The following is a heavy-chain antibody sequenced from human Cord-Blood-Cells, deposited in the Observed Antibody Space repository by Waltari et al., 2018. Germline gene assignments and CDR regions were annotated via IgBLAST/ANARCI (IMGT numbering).Heavy chain of an antibody. J-gene: IGHJ4*02. V-gene: IGHV3-7*01. D-gene: IGHD3-9*01. CDR3: ASVFFDWLLCY. CDR2: IKQDGSEK. CDR1: GFTFSGYW. Sequence: EVQLVESGGGLVQPGGSLRLSCAASGFTFSGYWMSWVRQAPGEGLEWVANIKQDGSEKYYVDSVKVRFTISRDNAKTSLYLQMNSLRAEDTAVYYCASVFFDWLLCYWGQGTLVTVSS.